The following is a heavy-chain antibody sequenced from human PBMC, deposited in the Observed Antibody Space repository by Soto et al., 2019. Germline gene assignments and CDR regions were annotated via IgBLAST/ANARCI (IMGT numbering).Heavy chain of an antibody. CDR3: AREVEVHTPVFGF. CDR2: ISPMFGKA. V-gene: IGHV1-69*01. J-gene: IGHJ4*01. CDR1: GGTFNNYA. D-gene: IGHD2-2*01. Sequence: QVQLVQSGAEVKRPGSSVKVSCKASGGTFNNYAINWVRQAPGQGLEWMGDISPMFGKANYAQKFQGRVKITADDSTATAYLELSSLRSEDTALYYCAREVEVHTPVFGFWGQDPWSPSPQ.